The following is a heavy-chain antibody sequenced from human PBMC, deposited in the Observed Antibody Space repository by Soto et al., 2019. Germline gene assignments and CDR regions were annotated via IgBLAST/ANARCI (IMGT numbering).Heavy chain of an antibody. J-gene: IGHJ6*03. V-gene: IGHV3-7*01. D-gene: IGHD6-13*01. Sequence: GGSLRLSCAASGFTFSSYWMSWVRQAPGKGLEWVANIKQDGSEKYYVDSVKGRFTISRDNAKNSLYLQMNSLRAEDTAVYYCWLWQQLVPEVSNYYYYMDVWGKGTTVTVSS. CDR1: GFTFSSYW. CDR3: WLWQQLVPEVSNYYYYMDV. CDR2: IKQDGSEK.